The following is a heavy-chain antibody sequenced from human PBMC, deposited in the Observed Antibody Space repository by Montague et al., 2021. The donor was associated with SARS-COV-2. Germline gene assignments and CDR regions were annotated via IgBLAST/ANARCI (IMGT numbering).Heavy chain of an antibody. CDR2: ISSSGTFI. CDR1: GFIFSDYY. D-gene: IGHD1-1*01. CDR3: GRDAKATVY. J-gene: IGHJ4*02. Sequence: SLSLSWSASGFIFSDYYMTWVHQAPGKGLEWVSYISSSGTFIYYADSLKGRFTISRDNAKNSLYLQMNSLTAEDTAVYYCGRDAKATVYWGQGTLVTVSS. V-gene: IGHV3-11*01.